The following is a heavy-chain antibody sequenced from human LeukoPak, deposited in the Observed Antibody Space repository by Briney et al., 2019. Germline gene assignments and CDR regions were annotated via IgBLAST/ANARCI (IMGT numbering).Heavy chain of an antibody. CDR3: ARLLSDGNFDY. V-gene: IGHV1-46*01. CDR2: INPSGGST. CDR1: GYTFTSYY. J-gene: IGHJ4*02. D-gene: IGHD1-26*01. Sequence: ASVTVSCMASGYTFTSYYMHWVRQAPGQGLEWMGIINPSGGSTSYAQKFQGRVTMTRDTSTSTVYMELSSLRSEDTAVYYCARLLSDGNFDYWGQGTLVTVSS.